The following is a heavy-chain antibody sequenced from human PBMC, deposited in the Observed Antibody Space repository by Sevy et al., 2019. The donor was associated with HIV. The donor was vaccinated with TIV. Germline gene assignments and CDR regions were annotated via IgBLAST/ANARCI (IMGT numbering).Heavy chain of an antibody. V-gene: IGHV3-23*01. D-gene: IGHD2-2*01. J-gene: IGHJ6*02. CDR1: GFTFSNYA. CDR2: ISRSGSST. Sequence: GGSLGLSCAASGFTFSNYAMSWVRQAPGKGLQWISSISRSGSSTDYADSVKGRFTISRDNSLNTLYLQMNSLRAEDTAVYYCAKVDVVVPVADYGLDVWGQGTTVTVSS. CDR3: AKVDVVVPVADYGLDV.